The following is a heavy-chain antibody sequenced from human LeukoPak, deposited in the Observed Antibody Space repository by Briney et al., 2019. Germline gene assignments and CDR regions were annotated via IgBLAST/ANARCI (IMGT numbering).Heavy chain of an antibody. J-gene: IGHJ4*02. CDR1: GGSISSASYY. V-gene: IGHV4-61*02. Sequence: SETLSLTCTVSGGSISSASYYWSWIRHPAGKGLEWIGRIYTSGSTNYNPSLKSRVTISVDTSKNQFSLKLSSVTAADTAVYYYAGGTCSGGSCYSLGGIDYWGQGTLVTVSS. CDR3: AGGTCSGGSCYSLGGIDY. D-gene: IGHD2-15*01. CDR2: IYTSGST.